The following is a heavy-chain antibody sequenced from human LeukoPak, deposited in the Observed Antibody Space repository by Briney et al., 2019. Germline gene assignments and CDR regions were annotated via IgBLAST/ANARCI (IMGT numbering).Heavy chain of an antibody. CDR3: ARDPDSSGW. J-gene: IGHJ4*02. Sequence: ASVKVSCKTSGFTFTSNGISWVRQAPGQGLEWMGWINAYNGKTNYPQKFQDRVTMTTDTSTSTAYLELRNLRSDDTAVYYCARDPDSSGWWGQGTLVTVSS. D-gene: IGHD6-19*01. V-gene: IGHV1-18*01. CDR1: GFTFTSNG. CDR2: INAYNGKT.